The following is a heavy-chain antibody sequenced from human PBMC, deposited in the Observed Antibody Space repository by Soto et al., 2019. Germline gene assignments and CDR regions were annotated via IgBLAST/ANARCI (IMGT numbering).Heavy chain of an antibody. CDR2: ISSTTNYI. Sequence: LRLSCAASGFTFTRYSMNWVRQAPGKGLEWVSSISSTTNYIYYGDSMKGRFTISRDNAKNSLYLEMNSLRAEDTAVYYCARESEDLTSNFDYRGQGTLVTVSS. CDR1: GFTFTRYS. J-gene: IGHJ4*02. V-gene: IGHV3-21*06. CDR3: ARESEDLTSNFDY.